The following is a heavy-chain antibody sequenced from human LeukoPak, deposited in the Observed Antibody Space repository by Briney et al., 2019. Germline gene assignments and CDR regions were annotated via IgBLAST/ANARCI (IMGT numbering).Heavy chain of an antibody. D-gene: IGHD4-17*01. J-gene: IGHJ4*02. V-gene: IGHV3-30*04. CDR2: ISYDGSNK. Sequence: GRSLRLACEASGFIFSSYAIHWVRQAPGEGLRWVAVISYDGSNKYYADSVKGRFTISRDNSKNTLYLQMNSLRAEDTAVYYCARETVTTVSGSLDNWGQGTLVTVSS. CDR1: GFIFSSYA. CDR3: ARETVTTVSGSLDN.